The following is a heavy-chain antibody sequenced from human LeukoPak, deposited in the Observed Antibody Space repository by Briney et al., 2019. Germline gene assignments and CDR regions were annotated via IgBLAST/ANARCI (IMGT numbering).Heavy chain of an antibody. V-gene: IGHV4-59*08. CDR2: ISYSGST. Sequence: PSETLSLTCTVSGGSISDNYWSWIRQPPGKGLEWIGYISYSGSTNYKPSLKSRVTISVDTSKGQFSLQLSSVTAADTAVYYCARSNGYNSVVWDCWGQGTLVTVSS. CDR3: ARSNGYNSVVWDC. J-gene: IGHJ4*02. D-gene: IGHD5-24*01. CDR1: GGSISDNY.